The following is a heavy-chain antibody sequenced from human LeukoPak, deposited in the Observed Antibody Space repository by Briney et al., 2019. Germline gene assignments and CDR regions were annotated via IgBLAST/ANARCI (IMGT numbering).Heavy chain of an antibody. CDR3: ASRSRAMRDY. Sequence: SETLSLTCAVYGGSFSGYYWSWIRQPPGKGLEWIGEINHSGSTNYNPSLKSRVTISVDTSKNQFSLKLSSVTAADTAVYYCASRSRAMRDYWGQGTLVTVSS. CDR2: INHSGST. J-gene: IGHJ4*02. CDR1: GGSFSGYY. D-gene: IGHD2-2*01. V-gene: IGHV4-34*01.